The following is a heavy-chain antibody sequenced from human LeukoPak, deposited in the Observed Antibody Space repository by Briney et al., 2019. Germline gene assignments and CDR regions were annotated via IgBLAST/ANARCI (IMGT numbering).Heavy chain of an antibody. CDR3: ARDSYQDYYGRFDP. J-gene: IGHJ5*02. CDR1: EFSFSNHG. V-gene: IGHV3-33*01. D-gene: IGHD3-10*01. Sequence: GGSLRLSCAASEFSFSNHGMHWVRQAPGKRLEWVAVIWDDGNNKKYANSVNGRFTISRDNSENTLYLQMNGLTAEDTAMYYCARDSYQDYYGRFDPWGQGTLVIVS. CDR2: IWDDGNNK.